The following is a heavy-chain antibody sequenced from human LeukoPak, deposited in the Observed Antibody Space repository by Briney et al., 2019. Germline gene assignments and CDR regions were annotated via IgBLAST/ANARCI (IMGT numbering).Heavy chain of an antibody. J-gene: IGHJ3*02. Sequence: GGSLRLSCAISGFTFSTYAMSCVRQAPGKVLEWVSAISGSGGSTYYADSVKGGFTISRDNSKNTLYLQMNSLRGEDTAVYYCAPPLKYSSGWYGGSAFEIWGQGTMVTVSS. CDR3: APPLKYSSGWYGGSAFEI. CDR2: ISGSGGST. CDR1: GFTFSTYA. D-gene: IGHD6-19*01. V-gene: IGHV3-23*01.